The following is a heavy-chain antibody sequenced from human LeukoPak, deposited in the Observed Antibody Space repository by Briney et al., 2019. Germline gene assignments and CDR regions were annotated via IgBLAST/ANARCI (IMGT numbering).Heavy chain of an antibody. V-gene: IGHV4-59*01. D-gene: IGHD1-7*01. CDR3: ARGLELLDY. CDR1: GGSISSYY. Sequence: SETLSLTCTVSGGSISSYYWSRIRQPPGKGLEWIGYIYYSGSTNYNPSLKSRVTISVDTSKNQFSLKLSSVTAADTAVYYCARGLELLDYWGQGTLVTVSS. J-gene: IGHJ4*02. CDR2: IYYSGST.